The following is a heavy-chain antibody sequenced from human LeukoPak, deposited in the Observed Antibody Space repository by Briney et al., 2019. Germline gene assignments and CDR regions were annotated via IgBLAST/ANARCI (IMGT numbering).Heavy chain of an antibody. V-gene: IGHV1-46*01. D-gene: IGHD2-15*01. CDR1: GYTFTSYY. Sequence: GASVKVSCKASGYTFTSYYMHWVRQAPGQGLEWMGIINPSGGSTSYAQKFQGRVTMTRDTSTSTVYMKLSSLRSEDTAVYYCASIVVVAATQDAFDYWGQGTLVTVSS. J-gene: IGHJ4*02. CDR3: ASIVVVAATQDAFDY. CDR2: INPSGGST.